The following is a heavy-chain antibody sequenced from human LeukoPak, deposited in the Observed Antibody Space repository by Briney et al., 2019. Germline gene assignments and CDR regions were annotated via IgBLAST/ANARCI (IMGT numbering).Heavy chain of an antibody. J-gene: IGHJ6*02. Sequence: SETLSLTCTVSGGSISSYYWSWIRQPPGKGLEGIGYIYYGRSTNYNPSLKSRVTISVDTSNNQFSLKLSSVTAADTAVYYCARAGSGGYYYGMDVWGQGTTVTVSS. CDR3: ARAGSGGYYYGMDV. CDR2: IYYGRST. D-gene: IGHD6-19*01. CDR1: GGSISSYY. V-gene: IGHV4-59*01.